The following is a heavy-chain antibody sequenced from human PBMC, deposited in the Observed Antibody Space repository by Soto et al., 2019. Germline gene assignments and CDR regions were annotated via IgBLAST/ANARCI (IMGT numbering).Heavy chain of an antibody. J-gene: IGHJ4*02. D-gene: IGHD3-22*01. CDR1: GGSVSSGSYY. V-gene: IGHV4-61*01. CDR2: IYYSGST. CDR3: ASSQDYYDSSGYFVY. Sequence: PSETLSLTCTVSGGSVSSGSYYWSWIRQPPGKGLEWIGYIYYSGSTNCNPSLKSRVTISVDTSKNQFSLKLSSVTAADTAVYYCASSQDYYDSSGYFVYWGQGTLVTVSS.